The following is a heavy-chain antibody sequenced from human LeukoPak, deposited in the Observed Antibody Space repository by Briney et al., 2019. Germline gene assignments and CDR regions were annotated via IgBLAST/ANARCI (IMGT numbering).Heavy chain of an antibody. D-gene: IGHD3-10*01. Sequence: GGSLRLSCAASGFTFSSYEMNWVRQAPGKGLEWVSYISSSGSTIYYADSVKGRFTISRDNAKNSLYLQMNSLRAEDTAVYYCARDRSLLWFGEYQYYYGMDVWGQGTTVTVSS. CDR1: GFTFSSYE. V-gene: IGHV3-48*03. CDR3: ARDRSLLWFGEYQYYYGMDV. J-gene: IGHJ6*02. CDR2: ISSSGSTI.